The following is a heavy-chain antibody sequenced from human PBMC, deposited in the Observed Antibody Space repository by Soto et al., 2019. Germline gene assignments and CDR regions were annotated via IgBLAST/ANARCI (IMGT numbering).Heavy chain of an antibody. CDR2: IYYSGST. D-gene: IGHD5-12*01. CDR1: GGSISSYY. J-gene: IGHJ3*02. V-gene: IGHV4-59*01. Sequence: SETLSLTCTVSGGSISSYYWSWIRQPPGKGLEWIGYIYYSGSTNYNPSLKSRVTISVDTSKNQFSLKLSSVTAADTAVYYCARLGGLDAFYIWCLGTMVTVSS. CDR3: ARLGGLDAFYI.